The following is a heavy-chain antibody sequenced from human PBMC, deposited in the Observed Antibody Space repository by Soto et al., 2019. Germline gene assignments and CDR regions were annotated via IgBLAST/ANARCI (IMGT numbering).Heavy chain of an antibody. CDR2: IYYSGST. D-gene: IGHD4-4*01. CDR1: GGSISSYY. V-gene: IGHV4-59*01. Sequence: QVQLQESGPGLVKPSETLSLTCTVSGGSISSYYWSWIRQPPGKGLEWIGYIYYSGSTNYNPSLKRRGTISVETSKNQCPLKLSSVTAADPAVYYCAGEPYRNTVGGYYGMDVWDQGTTVTVCS. CDR3: AGEPYRNTVGGYYGMDV. J-gene: IGHJ6*02.